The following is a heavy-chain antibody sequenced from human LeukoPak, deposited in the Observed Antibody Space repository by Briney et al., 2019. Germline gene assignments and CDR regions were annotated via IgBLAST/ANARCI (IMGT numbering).Heavy chain of an antibody. CDR3: ARKSGDLDY. J-gene: IGHJ4*02. D-gene: IGHD3-10*01. CDR1: GFTCSNYE. CDR2: ISVSASPM. Sequence: GGSLRLXCAASGFTCSNYEMTWVRRAPGKGLEWVSYISVSASPMYYADSVKGRFTISRDNAKNSLYLQMNGLRAEDTAVYYCARKSGDLDYWGQGTLVTVSS. V-gene: IGHV3-48*03.